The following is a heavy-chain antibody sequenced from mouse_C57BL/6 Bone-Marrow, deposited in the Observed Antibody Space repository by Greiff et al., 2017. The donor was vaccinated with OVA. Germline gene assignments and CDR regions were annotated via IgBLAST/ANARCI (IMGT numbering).Heavy chain of an antibody. V-gene: IGHV1-69*01. J-gene: IGHJ3*01. D-gene: IGHD1-1*01. CDR2: IDPSDSYT. CDR1: GYTFTSYW. CDR3: ARDYYGSSWFAY. Sequence: VQLQQPGAELVMPGASVKLSCKASGYTFTSYWLHWVKQRPGQGLEWIGEIDPSDSYTNSNQQFKGKSTLTVDKSSSTAYMQLSSLTSEDSAVYYCARDYYGSSWFAYWGQGTLVTVSA.